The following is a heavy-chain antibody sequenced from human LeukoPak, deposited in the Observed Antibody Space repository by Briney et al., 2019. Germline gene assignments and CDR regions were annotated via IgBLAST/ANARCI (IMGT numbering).Heavy chain of an antibody. CDR3: ARVWYYYDSSGYFDY. J-gene: IGHJ4*02. D-gene: IGHD3-22*01. CDR1: GYTFTSYG. CDR2: ISGYNGNT. Sequence: GASVKVSCKASGYTFTSYGILWVRQAPGQGLEWMRWISGYNGNTNFARKLQGRVTMTTDTSTSTAYMELRSLRSDDTAVYYCARVWYYYDSSGYFDYWGQGTLVTVSS. V-gene: IGHV1-18*01.